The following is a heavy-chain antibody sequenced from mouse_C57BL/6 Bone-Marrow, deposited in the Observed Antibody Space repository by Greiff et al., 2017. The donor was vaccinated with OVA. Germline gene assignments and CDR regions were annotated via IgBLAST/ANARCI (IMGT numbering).Heavy chain of an antibody. V-gene: IGHV1-81*01. CDR3: ARRHYGFAY. D-gene: IGHD1-2*01. J-gene: IGHJ3*01. CDR2: IYPRSGNT. Sequence: QVQLQQSGAELARPGASVKLSCKASGYTFTSYGISWVKQRTGQGLEWIGEIYPRSGNTYYNEKFKGKATRTADKSSSTAYMELRSLTSEDSAVYFCARRHYGFAYWGQGTLVTVSA. CDR1: GYTFTSYG.